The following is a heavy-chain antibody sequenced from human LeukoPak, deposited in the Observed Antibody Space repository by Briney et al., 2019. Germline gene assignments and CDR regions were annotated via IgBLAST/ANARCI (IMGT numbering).Heavy chain of an antibody. CDR2: IIPIFGTA. CDR3: ASPYRRDIVVVPAAIYYFDY. CDR1: GGAFSSYA. Sequence: SVKVSCKASGGAFSSYAISWVRQAPGQGLEWMGGIIPIFGTANYAQKFQGRVTITADESTSTAYMELSSLRSEDTAVYYCASPYRRDIVVVPAAIYYFDYWGQGTLVTVSS. D-gene: IGHD2-2*01. V-gene: IGHV1-69*13. J-gene: IGHJ4*02.